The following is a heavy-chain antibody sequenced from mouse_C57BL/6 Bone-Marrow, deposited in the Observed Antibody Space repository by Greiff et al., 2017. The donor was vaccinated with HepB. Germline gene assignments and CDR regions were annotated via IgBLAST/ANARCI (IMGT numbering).Heavy chain of an antibody. CDR3: TYGYDSWFAY. CDR2: INPSSGYT. V-gene: IGHV1-7*01. D-gene: IGHD2-2*01. CDR1: GYTFTSYW. J-gene: IGHJ3*01. Sequence: VKLQESGAELAKPGASVKLSCKASGYTFTSYWMHWVKQRPGQGLEWIGYINPSSGYTKYNQKFKDKATLTADKSSSTAYMQLSSLTSEDSAVYFCTYGYDSWFAYWGQGTLVTVSA.